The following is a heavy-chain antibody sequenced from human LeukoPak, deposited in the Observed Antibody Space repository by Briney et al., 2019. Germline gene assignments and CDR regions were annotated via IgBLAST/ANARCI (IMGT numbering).Heavy chain of an antibody. Sequence: GGSLRLSCAASGFIFSSYWMTWVRQAPGKGLEWVANIQHHGSKKNYVDSVRGRFTISRDNAKNSLYLQLNSLRAEDTAVYYCGRWGFPIYYYDMDVWGKGTTVTVSS. CDR3: GRWGFPIYYYDMDV. J-gene: IGHJ6*03. V-gene: IGHV3-7*01. D-gene: IGHD3-16*01. CDR1: GFIFSSYW. CDR2: IQHHGSKK.